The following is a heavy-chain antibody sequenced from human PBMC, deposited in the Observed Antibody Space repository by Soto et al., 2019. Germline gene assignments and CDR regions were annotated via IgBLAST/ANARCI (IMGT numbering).Heavy chain of an antibody. CDR3: TTDSIRDGYYPKYYYYGMDV. Sequence: VGSLRLSCAASGFTFSNAWMSWVRQAPGKGLEWVGRIKSKTDGGTTDYAAPVKGRFTISRDDSKNTLYLQMNSLKTEDTAVYYCTTDSIRDGYYPKYYYYGMDVWGQGTTVTVSS. CDR1: GFTFSNAW. CDR2: IKSKTDGGTT. V-gene: IGHV3-15*01. D-gene: IGHD3-22*01. J-gene: IGHJ6*02.